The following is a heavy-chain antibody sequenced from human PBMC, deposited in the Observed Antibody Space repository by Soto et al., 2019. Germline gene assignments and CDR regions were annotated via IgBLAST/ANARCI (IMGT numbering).Heavy chain of an antibody. D-gene: IGHD1-26*01. CDR2: IDWDDDK. CDR1: GFSLSTSGMC. Sequence: SGPTLVNPTQTLTLTCTFSGFSLSTSGMCVSWIRQPPGKALEWLALIDWDDDKYYSTSLKTRLTISKDTSKNQVVLTMTNMDPVDTATYYCALIRRGWELDDAFDIWGQGTMVTVSS. J-gene: IGHJ3*02. V-gene: IGHV2-70*01. CDR3: ALIRRGWELDDAFDI.